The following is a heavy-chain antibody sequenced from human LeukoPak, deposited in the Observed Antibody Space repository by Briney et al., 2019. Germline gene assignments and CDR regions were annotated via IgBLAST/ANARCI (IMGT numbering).Heavy chain of an antibody. CDR1: GFTFSSYS. CDR2: FSVSDGRT. J-gene: IGHJ4*02. Sequence: GGSLRLSCAASGFTFSSYSMNWVRQAPGKGLEYISTFSVSDGRTYYADSVKGRFTISRDNSKYTLYLQMNSLRAEDTAVYYCAKQHAATGGYFDYWGQGTLVTVSS. V-gene: IGHV3-23*01. D-gene: IGHD3-10*01. CDR3: AKQHAATGGYFDY.